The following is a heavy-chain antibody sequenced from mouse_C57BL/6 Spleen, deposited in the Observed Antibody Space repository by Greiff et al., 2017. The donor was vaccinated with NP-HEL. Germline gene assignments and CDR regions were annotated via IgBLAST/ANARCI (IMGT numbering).Heavy chain of an antibody. CDR1: GYTFTDYY. CDR3: AREGGLRFAY. V-gene: IGHV1-76*01. CDR2: IYPGSGNT. J-gene: IGHJ3*01. Sequence: QVHVKQSGAELVRPGASVKLSCKASGYTFTDYYINWVKQRPGQGLEWIARIYPGSGNTYYNEKFKGKATLTAEKSSSTAYMQLSSLTSEDSAVYFCAREGGLRFAYWGQGTLVTVSA. D-gene: IGHD2-4*01.